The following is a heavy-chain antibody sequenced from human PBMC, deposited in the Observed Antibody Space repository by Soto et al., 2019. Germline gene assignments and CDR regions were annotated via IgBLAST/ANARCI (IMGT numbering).Heavy chain of an antibody. D-gene: IGHD3-3*01. V-gene: IGHV1-69*13. CDR1: GGTFSSYA. J-gene: IGHJ6*02. CDR3: ASHLPYYDFWSGYYTGNYSYYYYYGMDV. Sequence: SVKVSCKASGGTFSSYAISWVRQAPGQGLEWMGGIIPIFGTANYAQKFQGRVTITADESTSTAYMELSSLRSEDTAVYYCASHLPYYDFWSGYYTGNYSYYYYYGMDVWGQGTTVTVS. CDR2: IIPIFGTA.